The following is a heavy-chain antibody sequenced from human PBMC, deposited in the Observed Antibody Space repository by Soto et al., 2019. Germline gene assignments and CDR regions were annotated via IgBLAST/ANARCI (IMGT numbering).Heavy chain of an antibody. CDR1: GFTFSSYA. D-gene: IGHD2-2*01. V-gene: IGHV3-30-3*01. J-gene: IGHJ6*02. Sequence: PGGSLRLSCAASGFTFSSYAIHLFRQAPGKWLEWVAVISYDGSNKYYADSVKGRFTISRDNSKNTLYLQMNSLRAEDTAVYYCARDRVYCSSTSCYYYGMDVWGQGTTVTVS. CDR3: ARDRVYCSSTSCYYYGMDV. CDR2: ISYDGSNK.